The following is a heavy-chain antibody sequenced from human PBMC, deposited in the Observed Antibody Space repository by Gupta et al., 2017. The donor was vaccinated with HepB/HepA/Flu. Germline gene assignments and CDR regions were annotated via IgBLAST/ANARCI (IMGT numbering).Heavy chain of an antibody. CDR3: ARGRQWLVREYYFDY. CDR2: IWYDGSNK. CDR1: GFTFSSYG. V-gene: IGHV3-33*01. D-gene: IGHD6-19*01. Sequence: AASGFTFSSYGMHWVRQAPGKGLEWVAVIWYDGSNKYYADSVKGRFTISRDNSKNTLYLQMNSLRAEDTAVYYCARGRQWLVREYYFDYWGQGPLVTGSS. J-gene: IGHJ4*02.